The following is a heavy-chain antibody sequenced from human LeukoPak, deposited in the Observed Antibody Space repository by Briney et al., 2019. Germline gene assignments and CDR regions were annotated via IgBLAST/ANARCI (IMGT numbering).Heavy chain of an antibody. V-gene: IGHV1-2*02. D-gene: IGHD3-3*01. CDR2: IHPKSGGT. Sequence: ASVKVSCKASGYTFTDYYMHWVRQAPGQGLEWMGWIHPKSGGTSYEQSFQGRVIMTSDTSISTAYMEMRRLTSDDTAVYYCARGTILEPFDIWGQGTMVTVSS. CDR3: ARGTILEPFDI. CDR1: GYTFTDYY. J-gene: IGHJ3*02.